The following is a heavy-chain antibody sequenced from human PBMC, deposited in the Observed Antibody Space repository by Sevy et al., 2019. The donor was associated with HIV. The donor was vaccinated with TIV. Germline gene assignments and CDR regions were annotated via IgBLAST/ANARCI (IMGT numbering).Heavy chain of an antibody. V-gene: IGHV3-23*01. CDR3: AREGCTKPHYY. D-gene: IGHD2-8*01. Sequence: GGSLRLSCAASGCTFSKYSMSWIRQTPGKGLEWVSTFSFGCGKINYADSVKGRFTISRDDSRNTFYPQMNSLRAEDTAIYYCAREGCTKPHYYWGQGPVVTVSS. CDR1: GCTFSKYS. J-gene: IGHJ4*02. CDR2: FSFGCGKI.